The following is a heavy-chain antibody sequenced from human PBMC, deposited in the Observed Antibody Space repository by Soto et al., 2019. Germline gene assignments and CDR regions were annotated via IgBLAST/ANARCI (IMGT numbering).Heavy chain of an antibody. J-gene: IGHJ4*02. V-gene: IGHV4-39*01. CDR1: GGSISSSSYY. D-gene: IGHD3-22*01. CDR3: ARLAYYYDSSGYYHFDY. Sequence: PSETLSLTCTVSGGSISSSSYYWGWIRQPPGKGLEWIGSIYYSGSTYYNPSLKSRVTISVDTSKNQFSLKLSSVTAADTAVYYCARLAYYYDSSGYYHFDYRGQGTLVTVSS. CDR2: IYYSGST.